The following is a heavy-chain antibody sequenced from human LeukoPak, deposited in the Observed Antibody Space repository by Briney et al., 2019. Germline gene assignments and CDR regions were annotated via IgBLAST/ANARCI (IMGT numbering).Heavy chain of an antibody. V-gene: IGHV3-23*01. CDR1: GFTFSSYA. D-gene: IGHD2-2*01. CDR2: ISGSGGST. Sequence: EGSLRLSCAASGFTFSSYAMSWVRQAPGKGLEWVSAISGSGGSTYYADSVKGRFTISRDNSKNTLYLQMNSLRAQDTAVYYCAKPPWDCSSTSCWSAFGIWGQGTMVTVSS. CDR3: AKPPWDCSSTSCWSAFGI. J-gene: IGHJ3*02.